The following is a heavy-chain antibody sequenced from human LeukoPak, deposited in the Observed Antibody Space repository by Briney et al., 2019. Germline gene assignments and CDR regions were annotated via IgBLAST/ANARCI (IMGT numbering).Heavy chain of an antibody. J-gene: IGHJ4*02. CDR2: IKYVGGEK. CDR1: GFTFTTYW. V-gene: IGHV3-7*03. Sequence: GGSLRLSCIASGFTFTTYWMSWVRQAPGKGLEWVANIKYVGGEKYYVDSVKGRFTISRDNAKSSLYLQMDSLRAEDTAVYYCAKGGHLDYWGPGALVTVSS. CDR3: AKGGHLDY.